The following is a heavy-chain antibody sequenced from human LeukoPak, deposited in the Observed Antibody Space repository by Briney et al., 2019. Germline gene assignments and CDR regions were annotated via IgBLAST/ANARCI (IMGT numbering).Heavy chain of an antibody. CDR1: GGSISSDTYS. D-gene: IGHD3-22*01. J-gene: IGHJ4*02. CDR2: IYTIGST. CDR3: ARGRDYYDSSGFYYVWYFDY. Sequence: PSETLSLTCTVSGGSISSDTYSWSWIRQPAGKGLEWIGRIYTIGSTNYNPSLKSRVTISVDTSKNQFSLQLGSVTAADTAVYYCARGRDYYDSSGFYYVWYFDYWGQGTLVTVSS. V-gene: IGHV4-61*02.